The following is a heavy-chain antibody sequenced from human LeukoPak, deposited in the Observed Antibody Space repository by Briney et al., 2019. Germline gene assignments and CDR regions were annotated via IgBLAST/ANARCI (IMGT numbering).Heavy chain of an antibody. CDR2: IYYSGST. CDR1: GGSISSYY. J-gene: IGHJ6*02. D-gene: IGHD6-13*01. CDR3: ARYTAGSFYYGMDV. V-gene: IGHV4-59*01. Sequence: SDTLSLTCTVSGGSISSYYWSWIQQPPGKGLEWIGYIYYSGSTNYNPSLKSRVTISVDTSKNQFSLKLSSVTAADTAVYYCARYTAGSFYYGMDVWGQGTTVTVSS.